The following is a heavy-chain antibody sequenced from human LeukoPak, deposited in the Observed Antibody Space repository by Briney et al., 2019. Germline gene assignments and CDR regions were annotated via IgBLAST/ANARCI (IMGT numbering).Heavy chain of an antibody. D-gene: IGHD6-6*01. J-gene: IGHJ5*02. CDR2: IYYTGNT. CDR1: GASITGYY. CDR3: AGYSSSSVYWFDP. V-gene: IGHV4-59*08. Sequence: SETLSLTCTVSGASITGYYWSWIRQPPGKGLEWIAYIYYTGNTNYNPSLKSRATISIDTSKNQFSLKLNSVTAADTAVYYCAGYSSSSVYWFDPWGQETLVTVSS.